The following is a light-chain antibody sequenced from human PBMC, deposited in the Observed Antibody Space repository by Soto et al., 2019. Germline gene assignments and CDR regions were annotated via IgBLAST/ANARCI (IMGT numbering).Light chain of an antibody. V-gene: IGKV3-20*01. CDR3: QQYGSSPPYT. J-gene: IGKJ2*01. Sequence: EIVLTQSPGTLSLSPGERATLSCRASQSVSSSYLAWYQXXXXXXPRLLIYGASSRATGIPDRFSGSGSGTDFTLTISRLEPEDFAVYYCQQYGSSPPYTFGQGTKLEIK. CDR2: GAS. CDR1: QSVSSSY.